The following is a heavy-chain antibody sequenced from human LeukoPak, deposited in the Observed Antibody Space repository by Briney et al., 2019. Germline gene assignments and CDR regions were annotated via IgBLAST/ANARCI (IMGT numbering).Heavy chain of an antibody. J-gene: IGHJ3*02. D-gene: IGHD2-2*03. CDR1: SGSISSYY. V-gene: IGHV4-4*07. Sequence: SETLSLTCTVSSGSISSYYWSWIRQPAGKGLEWIGRIYTSGSTNYNPSLKSRVTMSVDTSKNQFSLKLSSVTAADTAVYYCARDGYCSSTSCYPGDAFDIWGQGTMVTVSS. CDR3: ARDGYCSSTSCYPGDAFDI. CDR2: IYTSGST.